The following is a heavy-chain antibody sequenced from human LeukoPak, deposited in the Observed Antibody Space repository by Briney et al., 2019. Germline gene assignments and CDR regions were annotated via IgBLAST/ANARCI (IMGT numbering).Heavy chain of an antibody. V-gene: IGHV4-39*07. J-gene: IGHJ5*02. D-gene: IGHD4-17*01. CDR1: GGSISSSSYY. CDR2: IYYSGST. CDR3: ARDPHYGDYIPSFASRSNWFDP. Sequence: PSETLSLTCTVSGGSISSSSYYWGWVRQPPGRGLEWVGSIYYSGSTYYNPSLKSRVTISVDTSKNQFSLKLSSVTAADTAVYYCARDPHYGDYIPSFASRSNWFDPWGQGTLVTVSS.